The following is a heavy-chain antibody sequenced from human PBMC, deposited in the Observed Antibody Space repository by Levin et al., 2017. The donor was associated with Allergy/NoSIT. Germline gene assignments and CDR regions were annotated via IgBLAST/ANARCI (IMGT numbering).Heavy chain of an antibody. CDR2: INSDGSST. CDR1: GFTFSSYW. Sequence: GGSLRLSCAASGFTFSSYWMHWVRQAPGKGLVWVSRINSDGSSTSYADSVKGRFTISRDNAKNTLYLQMNSLRAEDTAVDYCARGGVEYYTGMDVWGQGTTVTVSS. CDR3: ARGGVEYYTGMDV. V-gene: IGHV3-74*01. J-gene: IGHJ6*02. D-gene: IGHD1-1*01.